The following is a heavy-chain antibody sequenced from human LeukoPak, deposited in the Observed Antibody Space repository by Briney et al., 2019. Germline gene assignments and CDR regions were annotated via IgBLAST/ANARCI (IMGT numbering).Heavy chain of an antibody. D-gene: IGHD5-24*01. CDR2: IKQDESEK. J-gene: IGHJ6*02. CDR3: ARDLRVEMATINYYYGMDV. CDR1: GFTFSGYW. V-gene: IGHV3-7*01. Sequence: GGSLRLSCAASGFTFSGYWMSWVRQAPGKGLEWVANIKQDESEKYYVDSVKGRFTISRDNAENSLYLQMNSLRAEDSALYYCARDLRVEMATINYYYGMDVWGQGTTVTVSS.